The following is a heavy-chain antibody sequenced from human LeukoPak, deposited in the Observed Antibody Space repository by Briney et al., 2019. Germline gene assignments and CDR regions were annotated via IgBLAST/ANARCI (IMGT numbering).Heavy chain of an antibody. D-gene: IGHD3-22*01. CDR3: ATYSSLNRREFQY. CDR2: IKQDGSEK. CDR1: GFTFSSYW. Sequence: GGSLRLSSAASGFTFSSYWMSWVRQAPGKGLEWVANIKQDGSEKYYVDSVKGRFTISRDNAKNSLYLQMNSLRAEDTAVYYCATYSSLNRREFQYWGQGTLLTVSS. J-gene: IGHJ1*01. V-gene: IGHV3-7*01.